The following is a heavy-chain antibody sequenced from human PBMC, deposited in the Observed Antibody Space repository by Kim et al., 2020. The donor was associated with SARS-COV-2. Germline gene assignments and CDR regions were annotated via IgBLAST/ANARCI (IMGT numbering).Heavy chain of an antibody. Sequence: ASVKVSCKASGYTFTSYAMHWVRQAPGQRLEWMGWINAGNGNTKYSQKFQGRVTITRDTSASTAYMELSSLRSEDTAVYYCARDQVAAAGSDYWGQGTLVTVSS. CDR1: GYTFTSYA. V-gene: IGHV1-3*01. CDR3: ARDQVAAAGSDY. J-gene: IGHJ4*02. D-gene: IGHD6-13*01. CDR2: INAGNGNT.